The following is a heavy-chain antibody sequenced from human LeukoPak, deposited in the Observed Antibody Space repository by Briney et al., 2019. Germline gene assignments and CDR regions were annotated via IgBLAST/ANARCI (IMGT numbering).Heavy chain of an antibody. V-gene: IGHV1-46*01. CDR3: ARGGDLYGTGDFFDY. Sequence: RASVTVSCKASGYTFTSYYMHWVRQAPGQGVEWMGVINPSGGSTSYAQKFPRRVAMTRDTSTSTVYMELSSLRSEDTAVYYCARGGDLYGTGDFFDYWGQGTLVTVSS. CDR2: INPSGGST. J-gene: IGHJ4*02. CDR1: GYTFTSYY. D-gene: IGHD3-10*01.